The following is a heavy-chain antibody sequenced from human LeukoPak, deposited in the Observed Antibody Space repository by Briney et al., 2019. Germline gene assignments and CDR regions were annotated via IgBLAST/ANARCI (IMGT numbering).Heavy chain of an antibody. J-gene: IGHJ5*02. Sequence: PSETLSLTCAVYGGSFSGYYWSWIRQPPGKGLEWIGEINHSGSTNYNPSLKSRVTISVDTSKNQFSLKLSSVTAADTAVYYCARDVVLMWNWFDPWGQGTLVTVSS. D-gene: IGHD2-21*01. CDR3: ARDVVLMWNWFDP. V-gene: IGHV4-34*01. CDR2: INHSGST. CDR1: GGSFSGYY.